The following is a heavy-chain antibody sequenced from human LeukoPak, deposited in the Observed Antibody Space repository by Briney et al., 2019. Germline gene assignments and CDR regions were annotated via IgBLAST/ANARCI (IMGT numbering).Heavy chain of an antibody. Sequence: TSETLSLTCAGYGGSFSGYYWSWIRQPPGKGLEWIGEINHSGSTNYNPSLKSRVTISVDTSKNQFSLKLSSVTAADTAVYYCARGSLREDFDYWGQGTLVTVSS. J-gene: IGHJ4*02. D-gene: IGHD4-17*01. V-gene: IGHV4-34*01. CDR2: INHSGST. CDR1: GGSFSGYY. CDR3: ARGSLREDFDY.